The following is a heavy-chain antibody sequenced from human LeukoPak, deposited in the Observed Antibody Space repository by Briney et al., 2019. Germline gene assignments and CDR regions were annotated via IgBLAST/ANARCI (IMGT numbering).Heavy chain of an antibody. CDR1: GYTFTGYY. V-gene: IGHV1-8*02. CDR3: ARGYYSNYD. D-gene: IGHD4-11*01. J-gene: IGHJ4*02. Sequence: ASVKVSCKASGYTFTGYYMHWVRQATGQGLEWMGWMNPNSGNTGYAQKFQGRVTMTRNTSISTAYMELSSLRSEDTAVYYCARGYYSNYDWGQGTLVTVSS. CDR2: MNPNSGNT.